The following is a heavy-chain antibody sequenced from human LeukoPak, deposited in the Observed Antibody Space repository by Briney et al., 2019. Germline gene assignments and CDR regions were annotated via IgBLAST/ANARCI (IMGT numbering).Heavy chain of an antibody. CDR1: GYSFTSDY. V-gene: IGHV1-46*01. CDR3: ARDQEASDY. J-gene: IGHJ4*02. Sequence: ASVKVSCKASGYSFTSDYIHWVRQAPGQGLEWMGMIYPRDGSTSYAQKFQGRVTVTRDTSTSTVHMELSGLRSEDTAVYYCARDQEASDYWGQGTLVTVSS. CDR2: IYPRDGST.